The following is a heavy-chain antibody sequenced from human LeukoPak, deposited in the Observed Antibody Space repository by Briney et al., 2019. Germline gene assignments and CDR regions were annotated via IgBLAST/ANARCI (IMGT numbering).Heavy chain of an antibody. CDR1: GCSLTTSGVG. J-gene: IGHJ4*02. V-gene: IGHV2-5*02. D-gene: IGHD6-19*01. CDR2: IYWDDDK. Sequence: SGPTLVKPTQTLTLTFSFSGCSLTTSGVGVGWIRQPPGKALEWLALIYWDDDKGYSPSLKSRLTITKDTSKNQVVLTMTNMDRLDTASYYCAYTTLYSSGWRFDYWGQGTLVTVSS. CDR3: AYTTLYSSGWRFDY.